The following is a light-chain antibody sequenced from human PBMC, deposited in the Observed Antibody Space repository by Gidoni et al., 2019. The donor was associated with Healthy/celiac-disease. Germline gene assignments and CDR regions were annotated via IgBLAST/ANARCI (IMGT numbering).Light chain of an antibody. CDR2: AAS. V-gene: IGKV1-9*01. CDR1: QGISSY. J-gene: IGKJ1*01. Sequence: DIQLTQSPSFLSASVGDRVTITCRASQGISSYLAWYQQKPGKAPKLLIYAASTLQSGVPSRFRGSGSGTEFTLTISSLPPEDFATYYCQQPVAFGQGTKVEIK. CDR3: QQPVA.